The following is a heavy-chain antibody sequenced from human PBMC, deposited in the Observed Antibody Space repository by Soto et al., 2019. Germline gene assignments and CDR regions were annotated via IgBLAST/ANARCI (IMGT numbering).Heavy chain of an antibody. CDR2: IISTSSYI. J-gene: IGHJ3*02. V-gene: IGHV3-21*01. D-gene: IGHD2-15*01. CDR3: ARTRGVAATQGSFDS. Sequence: EVQLVESGGGLVKPGGSLRLSCAASGFTFSSYSMNWVRQAPGKGLEWVSSIISTSSYIYYADSVKGRFTISRDNAKNSLYLHMNSLRAEDTAVYYCARTRGVAATQGSFDSWGQGTMVTVSS. CDR1: GFTFSSYS.